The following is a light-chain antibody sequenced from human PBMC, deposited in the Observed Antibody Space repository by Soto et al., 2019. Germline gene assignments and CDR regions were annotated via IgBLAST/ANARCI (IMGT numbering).Light chain of an antibody. Sequence: EIVLTQSPGTLSSSPGARAPLSCRARQSVRSSYVAWLQQKPGQAPRVIIYSTSNRATGIPERFTGGGSGTDFTLTISRLEPEDFAVYFCQLYGPLQRFTFGPGTKVDI. V-gene: IGKV3-20*01. CDR2: STS. J-gene: IGKJ3*01. CDR1: QSVRSSY. CDR3: QLYGPLQRFT.